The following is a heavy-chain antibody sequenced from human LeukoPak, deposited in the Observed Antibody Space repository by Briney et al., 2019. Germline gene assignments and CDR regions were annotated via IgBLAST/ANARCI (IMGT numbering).Heavy chain of an antibody. CDR2: IYTSGST. CDR3: AKAAKYYFGSDTYYYFDY. J-gene: IGHJ4*02. Sequence: SETLSLTSTVSGGSISSYYWSWIRQPAREGLEWIGRIYTSGSTNYNPSLKSRVTMSVDTSKSQSSLSLSSVTSADTAVYYCAKAAKYYFGSDTYYYFDYWGQGILVTVSS. V-gene: IGHV4-4*07. CDR1: GGSISSYY. D-gene: IGHD3-10*01.